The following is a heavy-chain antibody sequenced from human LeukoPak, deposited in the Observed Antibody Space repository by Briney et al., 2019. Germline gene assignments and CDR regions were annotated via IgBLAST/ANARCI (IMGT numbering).Heavy chain of an antibody. CDR1: GGSISSYY. J-gene: IGHJ3*02. V-gene: IGHV4-59*08. D-gene: IGHD3-22*01. Sequence: SETLSLTCTVSGGSISSYYWSWIRQPPGKGLEWIGYIYYSGSTNYNPSLKSRVTISVDTSKNQFSLKLSSVTAADTAVYYCARARSYYYDSSGYYYGAFDIWGQGTMVTVSS. CDR2: IYYSGST. CDR3: ARARSYYYDSSGYYYGAFDI.